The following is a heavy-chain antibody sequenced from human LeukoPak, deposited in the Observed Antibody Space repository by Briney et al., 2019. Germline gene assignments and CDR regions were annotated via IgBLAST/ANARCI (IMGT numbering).Heavy chain of an antibody. V-gene: IGHV3-48*03. CDR3: ARLTVTRYFDY. J-gene: IGHJ4*02. D-gene: IGHD4-17*01. CDR2: ISSGGSTI. CDR1: GFTFSSSE. Sequence: TGGSLRLSCAASGFTFSSSEMNWVRQAPGKGLEWVSYISSGGSTIYYADSVKGRFTNSRDNAKNSLYLQMNSLRAEDTAVYYCARLTVTRYFDYWGQGTLVTVSS.